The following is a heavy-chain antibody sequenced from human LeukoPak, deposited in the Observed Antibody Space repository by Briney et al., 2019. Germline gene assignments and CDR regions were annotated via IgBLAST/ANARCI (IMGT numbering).Heavy chain of an antibody. J-gene: IGHJ4*02. Sequence: PGGSLRLSCAASGFTFSSYSMNWVRQAPGKGLEWVSSISSSSSYIYYADSVKGRFTISRDNAKNSLYLQMNSLRAEDTAVYYCARVADMVRGVIRYYFEYWGQGTLVTVSS. CDR3: ARVADMVRGVIRYYFEY. CDR2: ISSSSSYI. CDR1: GFTFSSYS. V-gene: IGHV3-21*01. D-gene: IGHD3-10*01.